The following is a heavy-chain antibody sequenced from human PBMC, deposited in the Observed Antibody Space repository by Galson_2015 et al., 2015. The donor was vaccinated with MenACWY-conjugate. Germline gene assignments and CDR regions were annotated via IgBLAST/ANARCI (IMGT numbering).Heavy chain of an antibody. J-gene: IGHJ5*02. CDR3: ARTYIAAAGTGVWFDP. V-gene: IGHV5-10-1*01. CDR1: GYSFTSYW. D-gene: IGHD6-13*01. Sequence: QSGAEVTKPGESLRISCKGSGYSFTSYWISWVRQMPGKGLEWMGRIDPSDSYTNYSPSFQGHVTISADKSISTAYLQWSSLKASDTAMYYCARTYIAAAGTGVWFDPWGQGTLVTVSS. CDR2: IDPSDSYT.